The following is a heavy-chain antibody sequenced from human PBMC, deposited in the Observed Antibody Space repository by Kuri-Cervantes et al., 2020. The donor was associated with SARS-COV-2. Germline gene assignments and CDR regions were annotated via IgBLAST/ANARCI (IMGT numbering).Heavy chain of an antibody. V-gene: IGHV4-34*01. CDR1: YGTLTGYQ. CDR3: ARGINGYFFFYYLDV. J-gene: IGHJ6*03. Sequence: SQTLSLTCALHYGTLTGYQWSWIRQPPGRGLEWIGGINHRGDANYNPALESRVTISRDTSENQFSLRLTSVTAADAAAYYCARGINGYFFFYYLDVWGKGTTVTVSS. D-gene: IGHD2-21*01. CDR2: INHRGDA.